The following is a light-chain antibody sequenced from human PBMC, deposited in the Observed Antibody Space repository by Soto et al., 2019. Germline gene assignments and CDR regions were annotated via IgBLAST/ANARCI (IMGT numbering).Light chain of an antibody. V-gene: IGKV3-20*01. CDR2: GAT. J-gene: IGKJ3*01. CDR3: QQYGSSPPVT. CDR1: QSVTGSY. Sequence: EIVLTQSPGTLSLSPGERATLSCRASQSVTGSYLAWYQQKPGQAPRLLIYGATRMDSGIPDRFSGSVSVTDFTLTIIRLEPEDFAVYYCQQYGSSPPVTVGPVTKVDIK.